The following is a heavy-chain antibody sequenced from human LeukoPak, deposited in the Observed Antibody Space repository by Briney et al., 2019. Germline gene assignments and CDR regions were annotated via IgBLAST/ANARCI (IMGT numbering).Heavy chain of an antibody. V-gene: IGHV1-18*01. Sequence: ASVKVSCKASGYTFTSYGISWVRQAPGQGLEWMGWISAYNGNTNYAQKLQGRVTMTTDTSTSTAYMELRSLRSDDTAVYYCATRTGYSSGWYPAPFDYWGQGTLVTVSS. CDR1: GYTFTSYG. J-gene: IGHJ4*02. CDR2: ISAYNGNT. CDR3: ATRTGYSSGWYPAPFDY. D-gene: IGHD6-19*01.